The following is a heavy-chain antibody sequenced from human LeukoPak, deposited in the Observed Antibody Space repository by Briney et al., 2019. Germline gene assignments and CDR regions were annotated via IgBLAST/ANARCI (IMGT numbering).Heavy chain of an antibody. J-gene: IGHJ4*02. CDR3: ANLWEMGY. CDR2: VKPDGSEK. D-gene: IGHD5-24*01. V-gene: IGHV3-7*01. Sequence: PGGSLRLPCAASGFSFSDYWMSWVRQAPGKGLEGVANVKPDGSEKYYVDSVKGRFTISRDNARNSLYLQMDSLRAEDTAVYYCANLWEMGYWGQGTLVTVSS. CDR1: GFSFSDYW.